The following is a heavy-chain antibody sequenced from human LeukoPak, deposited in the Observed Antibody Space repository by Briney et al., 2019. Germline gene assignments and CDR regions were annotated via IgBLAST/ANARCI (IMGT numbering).Heavy chain of an antibody. D-gene: IGHD3-10*01. Sequence: GGSLRLSCAASGFTFSSYSMNWVRQAPGKGLEWVSSITRSNYIYYADSVKGRFTISRDNAKNSLYLQMNSLRAEDTALYYCARERESYYGSGSLDYWGQGTLVTVSS. V-gene: IGHV3-21*04. CDR2: ITRSNYI. CDR3: ARERESYYGSGSLDY. J-gene: IGHJ4*02. CDR1: GFTFSSYS.